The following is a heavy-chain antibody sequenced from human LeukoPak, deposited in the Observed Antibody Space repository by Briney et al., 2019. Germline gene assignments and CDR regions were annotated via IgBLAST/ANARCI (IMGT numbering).Heavy chain of an antibody. Sequence: GGSLRLSCAASGFTFSDYNMRWIRQAPGKGLEWVSSISRSGSTKYYADSVKGRFTISRDNAKNSLFLQMNSLRAEDTAVYYCARENGSSWLWYFDYWGQGTLVTVSS. J-gene: IGHJ4*02. CDR2: ISRSGSTK. D-gene: IGHD6-13*01. CDR3: ARENGSSWLWYFDY. CDR1: GFTFSDYN. V-gene: IGHV3-11*01.